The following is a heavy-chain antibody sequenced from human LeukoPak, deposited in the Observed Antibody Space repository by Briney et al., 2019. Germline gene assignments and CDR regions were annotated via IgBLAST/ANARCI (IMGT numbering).Heavy chain of an antibody. CDR3: ARDYVGNPLLDY. V-gene: IGHV1-2*02. Sequence: GASVKVSCKASGYSFTGHYVHWVRQAPGQGLEWMGWIHPKSGDTNYALKFHGRVSMTRDTSISTVYMDLSSLISDDTAVYYCARDYVGNPLLDYWGQGTLVTVSS. D-gene: IGHD4-23*01. J-gene: IGHJ4*02. CDR2: IHPKSGDT. CDR1: GYSFTGHY.